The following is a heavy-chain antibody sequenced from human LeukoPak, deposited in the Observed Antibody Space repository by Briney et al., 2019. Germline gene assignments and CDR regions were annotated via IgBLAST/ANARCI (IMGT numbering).Heavy chain of an antibody. CDR3: ARVVSGGVIWAY. CDR1: GYTFTEYY. J-gene: IGHJ4*02. Sequence: ASVKVSCKASGYTFTEYYMHWVRQAPGQGLEWMGWINPNRGDTNYAQKLQGRVTMTSDTSINTAYMELNRLRPDDTAIYYCARVVSGGVIWAYWGQGTLVTVSS. D-gene: IGHD3-16*01. CDR2: INPNRGDT. V-gene: IGHV1-2*02.